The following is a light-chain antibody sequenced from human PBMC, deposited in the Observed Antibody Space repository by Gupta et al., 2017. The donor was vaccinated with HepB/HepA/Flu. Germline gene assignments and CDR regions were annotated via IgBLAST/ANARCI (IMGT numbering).Light chain of an antibody. CDR2: DAS. Sequence: EIVLTQSPATLSLSPGERATLSCRASQSVSSYLAWYKQKPGQAPRLLIYDASNRATGIPARFSGSGFGKDFTLTSSSLEPEDFAVYYCQQRSNWPPITFGQGTRLEIK. J-gene: IGKJ5*01. CDR1: QSVSSY. V-gene: IGKV3-11*01. CDR3: QQRSNWPPIT.